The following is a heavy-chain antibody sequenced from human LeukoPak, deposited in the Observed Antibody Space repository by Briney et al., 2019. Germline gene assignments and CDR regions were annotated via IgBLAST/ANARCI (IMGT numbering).Heavy chain of an antibody. Sequence: PGGSLRLSCAASGFTVSSNYMTWVRQAPGKGLEWVSLIYSGGSTYYADSVKGRFTISRDNSKNTLYLQMNSLRAEDTAVYYCAAPDAFDYWGQGTLVTVSS. CDR1: GFTVSSNY. CDR3: AAPDAFDY. CDR2: IYSGGST. D-gene: IGHD2-8*01. J-gene: IGHJ4*02. V-gene: IGHV3-53*01.